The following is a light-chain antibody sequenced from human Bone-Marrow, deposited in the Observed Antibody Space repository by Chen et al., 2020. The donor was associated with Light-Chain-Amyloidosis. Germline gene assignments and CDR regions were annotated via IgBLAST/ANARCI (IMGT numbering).Light chain of an antibody. CDR1: DLPTKY. CDR3: QSADSSGTYEVI. J-gene: IGLJ2*01. Sequence: SYELTPPPSVSVSPGQTARITCSGDDLPTKYAYGYQQKPGQAPVVVIPRDTERPSGISERFSGSSSGTTATLTISGVQAEDEADYHCQSADSSGTYEVIFGGGTKLTV. V-gene: IGLV3-25*03. CDR2: RDT.